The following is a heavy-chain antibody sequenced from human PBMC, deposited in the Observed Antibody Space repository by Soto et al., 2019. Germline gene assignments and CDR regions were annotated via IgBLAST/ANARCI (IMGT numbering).Heavy chain of an antibody. D-gene: IGHD4-17*01. CDR3: ARDPTLTVPTTIYYYYGMDV. CDR1: GFTFSTYA. Sequence: GGSLRLCCAASGFTFSTYAMHWVRQAPGKGLEWVAVISYDGSNKYYADSVKGRFTISRDNSKNTLSLQLNSLRAEDTAVYYCARDPTLTVPTTIYYYYGMDVWGHGPTVTV. J-gene: IGHJ6*02. V-gene: IGHV3-30-3*01. CDR2: ISYDGSNK.